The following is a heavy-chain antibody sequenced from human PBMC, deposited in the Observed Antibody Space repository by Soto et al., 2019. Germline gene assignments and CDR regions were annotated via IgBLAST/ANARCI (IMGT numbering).Heavy chain of an antibody. D-gene: IGHD3-10*01. V-gene: IGHV1-69*01. CDR2: IIPIFGTA. J-gene: IGHJ3*02. CDR1: GGTFSSYA. CDR3: ASPRRGSGSALYDAFDI. Sequence: QVQLVQSGAEVKKPGSSVKVSCKASGGTFSSYAISWVRQAPGQGLEWMGGIIPIFGTANYAQKFQGRVTITADESTSTADMELSSLRSEDTAVYYCASPRRGSGSALYDAFDIWGQGTMVTVSS.